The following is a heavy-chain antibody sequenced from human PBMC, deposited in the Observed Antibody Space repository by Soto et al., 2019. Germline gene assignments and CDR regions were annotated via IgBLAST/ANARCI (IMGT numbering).Heavy chain of an antibody. D-gene: IGHD6-13*01. Sequence: GGSLRLSCATSGFTFNSYAMSWVRQAPGKGLEWVSAISGSGGSTYYADSVKGRFTISRDNSKNTLYLQMNSLRAEDTAVYYCAKYKAAAGPNWFDPWGQGTLVTVSS. J-gene: IGHJ5*02. CDR2: ISGSGGST. CDR1: GFTFNSYA. CDR3: AKYKAAAGPNWFDP. V-gene: IGHV3-23*01.